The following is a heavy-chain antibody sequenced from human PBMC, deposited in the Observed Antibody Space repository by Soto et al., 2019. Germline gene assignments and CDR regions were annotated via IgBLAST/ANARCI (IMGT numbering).Heavy chain of an antibody. CDR1: GVSISSNDYY. Sequence: SETLSLTCTVSGVSISSNDYYCGWVLHPPGKGLEWIGSLHYSGRTYYNPSLKSRVTISVDTSKNQFSLRVISVTAADTAVYFCASKSSTTNFAFWGHGTMVTVSS. D-gene: IGHD3-3*01. J-gene: IGHJ4*01. V-gene: IGHV4-39*01. CDR3: ASKSSTTNFAF. CDR2: LHYSGRT.